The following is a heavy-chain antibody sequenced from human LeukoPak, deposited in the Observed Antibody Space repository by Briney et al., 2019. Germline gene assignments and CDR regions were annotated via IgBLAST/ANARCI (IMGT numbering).Heavy chain of an antibody. V-gene: IGHV3-21*01. D-gene: IGHD1-26*01. Sequence: GGSLRLSCAASGFTFSSYSMNWVRQAPGKGLEWVSSISSSSSYIYYADSVRGRFTISRDNSKNTLYLHMNSLRAEDTAVYYCAGYGGRFPYYMDVWGKGTTVTISS. CDR2: ISSSSSYI. J-gene: IGHJ6*03. CDR1: GFTFSSYS. CDR3: AGYGGRFPYYMDV.